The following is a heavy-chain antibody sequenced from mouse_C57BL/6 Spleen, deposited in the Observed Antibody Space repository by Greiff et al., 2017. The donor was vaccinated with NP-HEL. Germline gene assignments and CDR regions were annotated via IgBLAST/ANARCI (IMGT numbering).Heavy chain of an antibody. CDR2: ISSGGDYI. CDR3: TRGFYYEDAMDY. CDR1: GFTFSSYA. V-gene: IGHV5-9-1*02. J-gene: IGHJ4*01. Sequence: EVQGVESGEGLVKPGGSLKLSCAASGFTFSSYAMSWVRQTPEKRLEWVAYISSGGDYIYYADTVKGRFTISRDNARNTLYLQMSSLKSEDTAMYYCTRGFYYEDAMDYWGQGTSVTVSS. D-gene: IGHD2-4*01.